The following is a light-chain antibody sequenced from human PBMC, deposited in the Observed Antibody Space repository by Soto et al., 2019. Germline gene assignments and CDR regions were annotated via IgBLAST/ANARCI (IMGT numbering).Light chain of an antibody. CDR3: QQYSSSPWN. CDR2: GAS. V-gene: IGKV3-20*01. Sequence: EIVLTQSPGTLSLSPGERATLSCRASQSVSSSFLAWYQQKPGQAPRLLIYGASSRATGMPDRFSGSGSGTDFTLTISRLEPEDFAEYYCQQYSSSPWNFGQGTKVEIK. CDR1: QSVSSSF. J-gene: IGKJ1*01.